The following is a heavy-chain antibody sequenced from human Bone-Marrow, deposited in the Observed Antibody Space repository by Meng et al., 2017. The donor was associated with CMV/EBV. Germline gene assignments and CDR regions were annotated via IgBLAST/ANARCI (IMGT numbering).Heavy chain of an antibody. CDR3: TRVFPGGGHAVFSDY. J-gene: IGHJ4*02. CDR1: GGSMSSYY. CDR2: IHYSGTT. Sequence: SETLSLTCRVSGGSMSSYYWTWIRHSPGEGLEWIGWIHYSGTTSFNPSLKSRVAISIDTSKNRFFLNLKSVISADTAVYYCTRVFPGGGHAVFSDYWGQGRLVTVSS. D-gene: IGHD3-16*01. V-gene: IGHV4-59*01.